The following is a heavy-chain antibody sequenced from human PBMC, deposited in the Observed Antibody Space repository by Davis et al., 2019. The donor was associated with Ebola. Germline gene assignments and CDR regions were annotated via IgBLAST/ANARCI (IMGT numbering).Heavy chain of an antibody. J-gene: IGHJ4*02. CDR3: ARGSVIGSTSWYYNY. CDR2: INHSGGT. Sequence: MPSETLSLTCTVSGGSISSYYWSWIRQPPGKGLEWIGDINHSGGTNYNPSLKSRATISGDTSKNQFSLKVYSVTAADTAVYYCARGSVIGSTSWYYNYWGQGTLVTVSS. D-gene: IGHD2-2*01. V-gene: IGHV4-34*01. CDR1: GGSISSYY.